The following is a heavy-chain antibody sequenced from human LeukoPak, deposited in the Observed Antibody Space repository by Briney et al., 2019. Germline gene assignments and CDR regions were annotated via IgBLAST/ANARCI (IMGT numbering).Heavy chain of an antibody. V-gene: IGHV3-30*02. J-gene: IGHJ4*02. Sequence: PGGSLRLSCAASGFTFSSYGMHWVRQAPGKGLEWVAFIRYDGSNKYYADSVKGRFTISRDNSKNTLYLQMNSPRAEDTAVYYCAKDGDDYLDYWGQGTLVTVSS. CDR1: GFTFSSYG. CDR3: AKDGDDYLDY. CDR2: IRYDGSNK. D-gene: IGHD7-27*01.